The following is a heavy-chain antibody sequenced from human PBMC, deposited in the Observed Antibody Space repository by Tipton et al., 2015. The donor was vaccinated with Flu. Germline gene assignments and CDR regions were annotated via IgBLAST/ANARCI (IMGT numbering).Heavy chain of an antibody. CDR1: GGSISSYY. CDR3: ARDHSSSWYTY. V-gene: IGHV4-59*12. Sequence: GLVKPSETLSLTCTVSGGSISSYYWSWIRQPPGKGLEWIGNIYYSGSTYYNPSLKSRVTISVDTSKNQFSLKLSSVTAADTAVYYCARDHSSSWYTYWGQGTLVTVSS. CDR2: IYYSGST. D-gene: IGHD6-13*01. J-gene: IGHJ4*02.